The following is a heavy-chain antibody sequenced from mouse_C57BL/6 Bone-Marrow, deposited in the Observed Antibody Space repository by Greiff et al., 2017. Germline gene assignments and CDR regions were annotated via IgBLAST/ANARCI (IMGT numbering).Heavy chain of an antibody. D-gene: IGHD2-3*01. J-gene: IGHJ2*01. Sequence: VQLQQPGAELVMPGASVKLSCKASGYTFTSYWMHWVKQRPGQGLEWIGEIDPSDSYTNYNQKFKGKATLTVDKSSSTAYMQLSSLTSENSAVYYWASFYDGYLLYFDYWGQGTTLTVSS. CDR2: IDPSDSYT. CDR1: GYTFTSYW. CDR3: ASFYDGYLLYFDY. V-gene: IGHV1-69*01.